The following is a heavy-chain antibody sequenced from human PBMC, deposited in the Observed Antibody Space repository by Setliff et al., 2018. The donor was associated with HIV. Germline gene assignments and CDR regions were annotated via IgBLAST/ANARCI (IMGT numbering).Heavy chain of an antibody. V-gene: IGHV4-38-2*02. CDR1: GYSISSGYY. Sequence: SETLSLTCAVSGYSISSGYYWGWIRQPPGKGLEWIGSIYHSGSTYYNPSLKSRVTISLDTSKNQFSPKLSSVTAADTAVYYCARDIQAAGTGWFDPWGQGTLVTVSS. CDR2: IYHSGST. D-gene: IGHD6-13*01. J-gene: IGHJ5*02. CDR3: ARDIQAAGTGWFDP.